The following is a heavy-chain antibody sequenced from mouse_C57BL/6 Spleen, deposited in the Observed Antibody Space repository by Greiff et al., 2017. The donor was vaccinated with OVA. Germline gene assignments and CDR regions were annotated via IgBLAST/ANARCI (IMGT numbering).Heavy chain of an antibody. Sequence: EVKLVESGGGLVKPGGSLKLSCAASGFTFSSYAMSWVRQTPEKRLEWVATISDGGSYTYYPDNVKGRFTISRDNAKNNLYLQMSHLKSEDTAMYYCARERGYGYDGYYFDYWGQGTTLTVSS. CDR1: GFTFSSYA. CDR3: ARERGYGYDGYYFDY. J-gene: IGHJ2*01. D-gene: IGHD2-2*01. CDR2: ISDGGSYT. V-gene: IGHV5-4*01.